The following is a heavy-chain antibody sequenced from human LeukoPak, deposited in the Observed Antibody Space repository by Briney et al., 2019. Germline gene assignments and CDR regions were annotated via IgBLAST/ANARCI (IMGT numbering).Heavy chain of an antibody. V-gene: IGHV4-59*01. CDR3: ARGSKAAPGTFDY. J-gene: IGHJ4*02. D-gene: IGHD6-13*01. CDR1: DGSISSYY. CDR2: IYYTGST. Sequence: SETLSLTCSVSDGSISSYYWSWIRQPPGKGLEWIGYIYYTGSTDYNPSLKSRVAISVDTSKNQFSLKLSSVTAADTAVYYCARGSKAAPGTFDYWGQGTLVTVSS.